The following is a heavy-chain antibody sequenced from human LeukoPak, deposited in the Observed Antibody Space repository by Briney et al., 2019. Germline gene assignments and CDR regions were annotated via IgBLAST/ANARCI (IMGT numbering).Heavy chain of an antibody. CDR2: INPNSGGT. Sequence: ASVKVSCKASGYTFTSYGISWVRQAPGQGLEWMGWINPNSGGTKYAQKFQGRVTMTRDTSISTAYMDLSSLRSDDTAVFYCARERGYCSSASCYTSDAFDMWGQGTMVTVSS. J-gene: IGHJ3*02. CDR3: ARERGYCSSASCYTSDAFDM. CDR1: GYTFTSYG. D-gene: IGHD2-2*02. V-gene: IGHV1-2*02.